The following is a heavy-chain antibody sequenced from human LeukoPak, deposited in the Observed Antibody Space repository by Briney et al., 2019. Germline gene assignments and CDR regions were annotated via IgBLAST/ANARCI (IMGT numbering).Heavy chain of an antibody. CDR2: INHSGST. D-gene: IGHD6-13*01. J-gene: IGHJ5*02. CDR1: GGSFSGYY. CDR3: ARGAAPGIRGWFDP. Sequence: SETLSLTCAVYGGSFSGYYWSWIRQPPGKGLEWIGEINHSGSTNYNPSLKSRVTISVDTSKNQFSLKLSSVTAADTAVYYCARGAAPGIRGWFDPWGQGTLVTVSS. V-gene: IGHV4-34*01.